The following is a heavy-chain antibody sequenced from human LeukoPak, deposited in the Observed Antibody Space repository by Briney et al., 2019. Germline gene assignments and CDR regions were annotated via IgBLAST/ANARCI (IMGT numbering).Heavy chain of an antibody. CDR2: ISSSGSSI. J-gene: IGHJ4*02. CDR3: TREALGGY. D-gene: IGHD3-16*01. CDR1: GFIFRSYS. V-gene: IGHV3-48*02. Sequence: GGSLRLSCAASGFIFRSYSMNWVRQAPGKGLEWVSYISSSGSSIYYADSVKGRFIISRDNAKNSLFLQMNSLSDEDTAVYYCTREALGGYWGQGTLVTVSS.